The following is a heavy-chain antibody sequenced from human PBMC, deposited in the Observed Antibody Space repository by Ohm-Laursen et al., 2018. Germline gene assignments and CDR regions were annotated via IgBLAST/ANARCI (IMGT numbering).Heavy chain of an antibody. J-gene: IGHJ4*02. V-gene: IGHV4-39*01. CDR3: ASERRSSWFDY. CDR2: KYSSGNT. Sequence: GTLSLTCTVSGGSISSSSSYWGWIRQPPGKGLEWLASKYSSGNTYYNPSLKSRVTISLDTSKNQFSLKLTSGTAADTAIYYCASERRSSWFDYWGQGTLVTVSS. CDR1: GGSISSSSSY. D-gene: IGHD6-13*01.